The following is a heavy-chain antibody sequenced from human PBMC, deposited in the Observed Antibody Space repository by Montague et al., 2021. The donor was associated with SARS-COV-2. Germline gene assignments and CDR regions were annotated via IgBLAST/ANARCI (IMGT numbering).Heavy chain of an antibody. CDR3: AKQALTRYCTSTTCFGAAFDI. J-gene: IGHJ3*02. Sequence: YYWTWIRQPPGKGLEWIGFIYYSGSTNYNPSLKSRVTISVDTSKNQFSLKLSSVTAADTAVYYCAKQALTRYCTSTTCFGAAFDIWGQGTMVTVSS. D-gene: IGHD2-2*01. CDR2: IYYSGST. V-gene: IGHV4-59*08. CDR1: YY.